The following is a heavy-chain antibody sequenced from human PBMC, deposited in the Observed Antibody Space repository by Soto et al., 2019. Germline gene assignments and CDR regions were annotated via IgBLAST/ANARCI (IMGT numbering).Heavy chain of an antibody. D-gene: IGHD3-22*01. CDR2: ISWNSGSI. CDR3: AKDRNAVSSVNWFEP. V-gene: IGHV3-9*01. Sequence: PGGSLRLSCSASGFTFSSYAMRWVRQAPGKGLEWVSGISWNSGSIGYADSVKGRFTISRDNAKNSLYLQMNSLRAEDTALYYCAKDRNAVSSVNWFEPWGQGTLVTVSS. CDR1: GFTFSSYA. J-gene: IGHJ5*02.